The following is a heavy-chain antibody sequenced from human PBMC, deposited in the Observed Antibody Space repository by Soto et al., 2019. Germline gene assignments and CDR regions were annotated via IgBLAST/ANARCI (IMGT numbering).Heavy chain of an antibody. CDR2: IYHSGIT. CDR3: SSHYHYGMDI. J-gene: IGHJ6*02. CDR1: YGTSGSIKC. V-gene: IGHV4-4*02. Sequence: TRCVRTTVAYGTSGSIKCWSRVRQPPGKGLEWIGEIYHSGITNYNPSLKSRVSISVDKSKNQLSLKLSSVTAADTAVYYCSSHYHYGMDIWGQGTTVTVSS.